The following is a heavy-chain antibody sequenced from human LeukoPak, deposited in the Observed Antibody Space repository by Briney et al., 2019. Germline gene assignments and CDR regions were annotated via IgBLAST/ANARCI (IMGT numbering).Heavy chain of an antibody. CDR3: ARKGFVESTGWRGAFDV. V-gene: IGHV4-34*01. D-gene: IGHD2-8*02. CDR2: MNDSGST. CDR1: RGSFSGYF. J-gene: IGHJ3*01. Sequence: PSETLSLTCDVYRGSFSGYFWSWIRQTPGKGLEWLGEMNDSGSTNYNPSLKSRVTISVAVSKNQYSLRLTSVTAADTAVYYCARKGFVESTGWRGAFDVWAKGQWSPSLQ.